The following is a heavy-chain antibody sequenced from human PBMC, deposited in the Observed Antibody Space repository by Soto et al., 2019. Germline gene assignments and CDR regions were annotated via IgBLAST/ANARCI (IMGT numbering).Heavy chain of an antibody. CDR1: GFTFSSYG. CDR2: ISDDGSNK. J-gene: IGHJ4*02. Sequence: GGSLRLSCAVSGFTFSSYGMHWVRQAPGKGLEWVAVISDDGSNKYYADSVKGRFTLSRDNSKTTLYLQMNSLRAEDTAVYYCAKVSSRGWKDYWGQGTLVTVSS. D-gene: IGHD6-19*01. V-gene: IGHV3-30*18. CDR3: AKVSSRGWKDY.